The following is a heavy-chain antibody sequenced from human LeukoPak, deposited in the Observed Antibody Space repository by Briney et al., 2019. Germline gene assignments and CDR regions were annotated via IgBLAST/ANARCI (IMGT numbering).Heavy chain of an antibody. CDR2: IWYDGSNK. CDR3: ARVRLYGSGTYYSDY. D-gene: IGHD3-10*01. CDR1: GFTFSSYA. Sequence: GGSLRLSCAASGFTFSSYAMSWVRQAPGKGLEWVALIWYDGSNKYYADSVEGRFTISRDNSKNTLYLQMNSLRAEDTAVYYCARVRLYGSGTYYSDYWGQGTLVTVSS. V-gene: IGHV3-33*08. J-gene: IGHJ4*02.